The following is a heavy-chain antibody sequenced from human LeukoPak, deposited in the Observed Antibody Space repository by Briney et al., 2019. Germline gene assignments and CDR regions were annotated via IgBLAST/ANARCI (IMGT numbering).Heavy chain of an antibody. CDR1: GYTFTSYD. Sequence: ASVKVSCKASGYTFTSYDINWVRQATGQGLEWMGWMNPNSGNTNYAQKLQGRVTMTTDTSTSTAYMELRSLRSDDTAVYYCARVSIFTFGGVIVEYYFDYWGQGTLVTVSS. V-gene: IGHV1-18*01. J-gene: IGHJ4*02. CDR3: ARVSIFTFGGVIVEYYFDY. CDR2: MNPNSGNT. D-gene: IGHD3-16*02.